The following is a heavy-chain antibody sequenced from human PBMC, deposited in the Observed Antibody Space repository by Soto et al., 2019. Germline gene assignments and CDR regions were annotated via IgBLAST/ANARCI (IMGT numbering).Heavy chain of an antibody. V-gene: IGHV3-30*18. Sequence: QVQLVESGGGVVQPGRSLRLSCEASGFTFSSYGMHWVRQAPGKGLEWVAVISYDGSNKYYADSVKGRFTISRDNSKNTLYLQMNSQRAEDTAVYYCAKDFGAFDYYYGMDVWGQGSTVSVSS. CDR1: GFTFSSYG. D-gene: IGHD3-10*01. CDR2: ISYDGSNK. J-gene: IGHJ6*02. CDR3: AKDFGAFDYYYGMDV.